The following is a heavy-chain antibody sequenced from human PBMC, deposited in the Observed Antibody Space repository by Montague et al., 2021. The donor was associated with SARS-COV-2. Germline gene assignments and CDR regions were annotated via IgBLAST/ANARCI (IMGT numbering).Heavy chain of an antibody. V-gene: IGHV3-11*03. D-gene: IGHD3-10*01. CDR3: ARQFGSGIARALDI. J-gene: IGHJ3*02. CDR1: GFTFSDYY. Sequence: SLRLSCAASGFTFSDYYMSWIRQAPGRGLEWVSYISMTGRHTNSADSVKGRFTISRDNAKKSHHLQMNSLRAEDTAVYYCARQFGSGIARALDIWGQGIMVTVSS. CDR2: ISMTGRHT.